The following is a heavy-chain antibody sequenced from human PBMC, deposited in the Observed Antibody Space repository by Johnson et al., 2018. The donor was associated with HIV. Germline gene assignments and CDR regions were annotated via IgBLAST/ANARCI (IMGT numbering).Heavy chain of an antibody. CDR3: ARRAVLLWFGEPQLGAFDI. Sequence: QVQLVESGGGVVQPGRSLRLSCAASGFTFNTYAMHWVRQAPGKGLEWVAVISYDGSNKYFADSVKGRFTISRDNSMNTLYLQMNSLRLEDTAVYYCARRAVLLWFGEPQLGAFDIWGQGTMVTVSS. CDR1: GFTFNTYA. J-gene: IGHJ3*02. CDR2: ISYDGSNK. V-gene: IGHV3-30-3*01. D-gene: IGHD3-10*01.